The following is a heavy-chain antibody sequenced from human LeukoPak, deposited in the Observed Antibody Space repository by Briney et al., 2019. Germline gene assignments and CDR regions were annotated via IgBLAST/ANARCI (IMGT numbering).Heavy chain of an antibody. D-gene: IGHD2-21*02. J-gene: IGHJ4*02. V-gene: IGHV1-2*02. Sequence: GASVKVSCKASGYTFTGYYMHWVRQAPGRGLEWMGWINPNSGGTNYAQKFQGRVTMTRDTSISTAYMELSRLRSDDTAVYYCARWGVEVVTAIYDYWGQGTLVTVSS. CDR2: INPNSGGT. CDR1: GYTFTGYY. CDR3: ARWGVEVVTAIYDY.